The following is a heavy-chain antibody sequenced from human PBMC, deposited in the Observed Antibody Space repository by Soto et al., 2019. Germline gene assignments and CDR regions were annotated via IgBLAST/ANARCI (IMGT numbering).Heavy chain of an antibody. J-gene: IGHJ4*02. Sequence: ASVKVSCKASGYTFTTYYLHWVRQAPGQGLEWLGIINPSGASTTYAQKFQGRVTMTRDISINTAYLELSGLASEDTAVYYCAKKHSGSSLAYWGQGSLVTVSS. CDR3: AKKHSGSSLAY. V-gene: IGHV1-46*01. CDR1: GYTFTTYY. CDR2: INPSGAST. D-gene: IGHD6-6*01.